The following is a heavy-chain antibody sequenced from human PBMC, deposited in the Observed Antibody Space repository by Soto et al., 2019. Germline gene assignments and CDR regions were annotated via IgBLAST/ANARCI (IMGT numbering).Heavy chain of an antibody. CDR1: GYTFTRYG. CDR3: ARDEYSSGWSGAFDI. J-gene: IGHJ3*02. CDR2: ISAYNGNT. Sequence: GASVKVSCKASGYTFTRYGISWVRQAPGQGLEWMGWISAYNGNTNYAQKLQGIVTMTTDTSTSTAYMEMRSLRSDDTAVYYCARDEYSSGWSGAFDIWGQGTMVTVSS. V-gene: IGHV1-18*04. D-gene: IGHD6-19*01.